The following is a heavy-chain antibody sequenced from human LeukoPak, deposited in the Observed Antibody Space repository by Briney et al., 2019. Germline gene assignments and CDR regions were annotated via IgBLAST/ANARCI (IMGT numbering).Heavy chain of an antibody. CDR2: IYYSCST. Sequence: SETLSLTCTVSGGSISSYYWSWIRQPPRKGLDWIGYIYYSCSTNYNPSLKSRVTISVDTAKNQFSLKLSSVTAADTAVYYCARQAGPRWFDPWGQGTLVTVSS. CDR1: GGSISSYY. J-gene: IGHJ5*02. V-gene: IGHV4-59*08. D-gene: IGHD6-19*01. CDR3: ARQAGPRWFDP.